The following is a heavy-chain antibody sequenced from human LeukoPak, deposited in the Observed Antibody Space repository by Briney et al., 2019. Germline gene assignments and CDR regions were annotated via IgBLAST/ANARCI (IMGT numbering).Heavy chain of an antibody. D-gene: IGHD2-15*01. J-gene: IGHJ3*02. CDR2: IYTRGST. CDR1: GGSINNYY. V-gene: IGHV4-4*07. Sequence: RPSETLSLTCTVSGGSINNYYWSWIRQPAGKGLEWIGRIYTRGSTNYNPSLKSRVTMSVDTSKNQFSLKLSSVTAADTAVYYCARGRYCSADICSGGDALDIWGQGTMVSVFS. CDR3: ARGRYCSADICSGGDALDI.